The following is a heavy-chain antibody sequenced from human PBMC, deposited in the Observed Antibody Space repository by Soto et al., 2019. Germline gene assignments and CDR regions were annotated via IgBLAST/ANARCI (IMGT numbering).Heavy chain of an antibody. J-gene: IGHJ4*02. CDR2: INPSGGST. CDR3: ARVYCSGGSCYSIDY. CDR1: GYTFTGYY. D-gene: IGHD2-15*01. Sequence: ASVKVSCKASGYTFTGYYMHWPRQAPGQGLEWMGIINPSGGSTSYAQKFQGRVTMTRDTSTSTVYMELSSLRSEDTAVYYCARVYCSGGSCYSIDYWGQGTLVTVSS. V-gene: IGHV1-46*03.